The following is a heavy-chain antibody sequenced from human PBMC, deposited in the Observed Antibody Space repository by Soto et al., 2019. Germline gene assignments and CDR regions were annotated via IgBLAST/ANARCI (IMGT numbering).Heavy chain of an antibody. D-gene: IGHD2-21*02. CDR2: ISGTTDTI. CDR1: GFTFKTFV. J-gene: IGHJ4*02. Sequence: EVQLVESGGGLVQPGGSLRLSCAASGFTFKTFVMNWVRQAPGKGLEWVSYISGTTDTINFADSVRGRFTISRDNAKNSMFLQMDSLRDADTAVYYCVRQRGVMTDFVYFDSWGQGTLVTVSS. CDR3: VRQRGVMTDFVYFDS. V-gene: IGHV3-48*02.